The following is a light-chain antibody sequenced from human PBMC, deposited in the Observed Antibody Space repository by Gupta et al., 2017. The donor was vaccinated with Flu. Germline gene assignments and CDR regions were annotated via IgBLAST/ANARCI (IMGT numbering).Light chain of an antibody. CDR2: DAS. Sequence: EVMMAQSPDTLSVSPGERATLSCRTSQSIGSKLAWYQQKPGQAPRLLIYDASTRATGIPARFSGSGSGTEFTLTISSLQSEDSAVYNCQQNGAWPPTFGQGTKVEIK. CDR1: QSIGSK. CDR3: QQNGAWPPT. V-gene: IGKV3-15*01. J-gene: IGKJ1*01.